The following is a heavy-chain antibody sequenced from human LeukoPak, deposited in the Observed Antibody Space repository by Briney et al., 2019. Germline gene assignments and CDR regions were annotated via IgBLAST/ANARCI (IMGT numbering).Heavy chain of an antibody. J-gene: IGHJ4*02. CDR2: IWFDESNK. CDR3: ARDFGGDGYNS. CDR1: GFTFSDYG. Sequence: AGGSLRLSCVASGFTFSDYGMHWVHQAPGKGLEWVAVIWFDESNKYYADSVKGRFTISRDNSKNTLYLQMNSLRVEDTAVYYCARDFGGDGYNSWGQGTLVTVSS. D-gene: IGHD5-24*01. V-gene: IGHV3-33*01.